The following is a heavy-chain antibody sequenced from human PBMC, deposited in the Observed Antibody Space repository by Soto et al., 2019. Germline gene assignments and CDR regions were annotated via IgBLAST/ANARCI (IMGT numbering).Heavy chain of an antibody. CDR2: ISYDGKQT. V-gene: IGHV3-30*03. J-gene: IGHJ2*01. CDR3: ARDGWGSNWYFDL. CDR1: GFTFSSYD. D-gene: IGHD3-16*01. Sequence: GGSLRLSCAASGFTFSSYDMSWVRQAPGKGLEWVAVISYDGKQTYYADSVKGRFTISKDKSKRTLFLQMNSLRVDDTAVYYCARDGWGSNWYFDLWGRGTLVTVSS.